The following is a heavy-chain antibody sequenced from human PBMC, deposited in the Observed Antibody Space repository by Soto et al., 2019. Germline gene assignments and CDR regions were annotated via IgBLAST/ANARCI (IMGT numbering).Heavy chain of an antibody. Sequence: PGGSLRLSCAASGFTFSSYAMSWVRQAPGKGLEWVSASSGSGGSTYYADSVKGRFTISRDNSKNTLYLQMNSLRAEDTAVYYCAKDGSGSKIGYYFDYWGQGTMVTVSS. D-gene: IGHD1-26*01. V-gene: IGHV3-23*01. CDR3: AKDGSGSKIGYYFDY. CDR2: SSGSGGST. CDR1: GFTFSSYA. J-gene: IGHJ4*02.